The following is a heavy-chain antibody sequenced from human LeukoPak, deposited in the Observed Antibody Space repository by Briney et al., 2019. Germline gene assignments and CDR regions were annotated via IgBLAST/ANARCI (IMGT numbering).Heavy chain of an antibody. V-gene: IGHV4-39*07. CDR1: GGSISSSSYY. CDR2: IYYSGST. Sequence: PSETLSLTCTVSGGSISSSSYYWGWIRQPPGKGLEWIGSIYYSGSTYYNPSLKSRVTISVDTSKNQFSLKLSSVTAADTAVYYCARPWGIAYYFDYWGQGTLVTVSS. J-gene: IGHJ4*02. D-gene: IGHD3-16*01. CDR3: ARPWGIAYYFDY.